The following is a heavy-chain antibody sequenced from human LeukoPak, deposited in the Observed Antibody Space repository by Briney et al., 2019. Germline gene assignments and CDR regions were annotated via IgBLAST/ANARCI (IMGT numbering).Heavy chain of an antibody. J-gene: IGHJ4*02. D-gene: IGHD6-13*01. CDR1: GYTFTHHD. CDR2: MNPDSGNT. CDR3: ARRIAAAGVGIVY. V-gene: IGHV1-8*01. Sequence: ASVKVSCKAFGYTFTHHDISWVRQATGQGLEWMGWMNPDSGNTGYAQKFQGRVTMTRNPSISTAYMELSSLTSEDTAVYYCARRIAAAGVGIVYWGQGTLVTVSS.